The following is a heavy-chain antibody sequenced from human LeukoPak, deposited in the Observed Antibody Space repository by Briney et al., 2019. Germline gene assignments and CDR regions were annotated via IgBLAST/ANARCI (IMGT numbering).Heavy chain of an antibody. D-gene: IGHD2-21*02. Sequence: GGSLRLSCAASGFTFSSYSMNWVRQAPGKGLEWVSSISSSSSYIYYADSVKGRFTISRDNAKNSLYLQMNSLRAEDTAVYYCASLDIVVVTDDYFDYWGQGTLVTVSS. V-gene: IGHV3-21*01. J-gene: IGHJ4*02. CDR2: ISSSSSYI. CDR1: GFTFSSYS. CDR3: ASLDIVVVTDDYFDY.